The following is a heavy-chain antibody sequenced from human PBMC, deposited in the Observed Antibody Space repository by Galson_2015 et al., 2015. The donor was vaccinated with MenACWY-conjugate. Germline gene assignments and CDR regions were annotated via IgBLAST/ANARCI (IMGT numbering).Heavy chain of an antibody. CDR1: GFTFNSYS. CDR2: ISSSSNYI. V-gene: IGHV3-21*01. Sequence: SLRLSCAASGFTFNSYSMNWVRQAPGKGLEWLSSISSSSNYIYYADSVKGRLTISRDNAKNSLSLQMNSLRAEDTAVYYCASGSMAAAGATSWAYWGQGTLVTVSS. CDR3: ASGSMAAAGATSWAY. J-gene: IGHJ4*02. D-gene: IGHD6-13*01.